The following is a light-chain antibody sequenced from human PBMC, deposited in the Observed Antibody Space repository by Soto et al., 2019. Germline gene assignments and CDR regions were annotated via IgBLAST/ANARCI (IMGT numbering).Light chain of an antibody. CDR2: DVT. Sequence: QSALTQPASVSGSPGQSITISCTGTSSDVGGYNYVSWYQQHPGKAPKLMIYDVTNRPPGVSSRFSGSKSGNTASLTISGLQAEDEADYYCASYTSSATYVIGTGTKVTVL. J-gene: IGLJ1*01. CDR1: SSDVGGYNY. V-gene: IGLV2-14*01. CDR3: ASYTSSATYV.